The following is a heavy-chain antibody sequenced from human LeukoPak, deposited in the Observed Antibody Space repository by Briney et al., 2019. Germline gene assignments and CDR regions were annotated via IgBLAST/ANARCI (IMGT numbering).Heavy chain of an antibody. J-gene: IGHJ4*02. CDR3: ARDGILGSHDC. V-gene: IGHV3-74*01. Sequence: GGSLRLSCAASGFTFRSYWMHWVRQTPGKGLVWVSHINNDGSDTSYADSVKGRFTITRDNAKNTLFLQMNSLRADDAAVYYCARDGILGSHDCWGQGTLVTVSS. CDR2: INNDGSDT. D-gene: IGHD3-3*02. CDR1: GFTFRSYW.